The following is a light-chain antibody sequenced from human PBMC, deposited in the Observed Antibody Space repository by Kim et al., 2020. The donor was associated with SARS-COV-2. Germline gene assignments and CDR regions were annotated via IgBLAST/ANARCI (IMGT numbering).Light chain of an antibody. CDR1: QSVSSSY. CDR2: GAS. V-gene: IGKV3-20*01. J-gene: IGKJ3*01. Sequence: TLSLSPGERATLSCRASQSVSSSYLAWYQQKPGQAPRLLIYGASSRATGIPDRFSGSGSGTDFTLTISRLEPEDFAVYYCQHHGTFGPGTKVDIK. CDR3: QHHGT.